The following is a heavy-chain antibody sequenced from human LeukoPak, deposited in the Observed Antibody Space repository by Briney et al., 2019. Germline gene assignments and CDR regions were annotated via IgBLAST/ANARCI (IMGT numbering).Heavy chain of an antibody. CDR2: ISSSSSYI. V-gene: IGHV3-21*04. J-gene: IGHJ4*02. CDR3: ARLAVAGPFDY. CDR1: GFTFSSYS. D-gene: IGHD6-19*01. Sequence: GGSLRLSCAASGFTFSSYSMNWVRQAPGKRLEWVSSISSSSSYIYYADSVKGRFTISRDNAKNSLYLQMNSLRAEDTAVYYCARLAVAGPFDYWGQGTLVTVSS.